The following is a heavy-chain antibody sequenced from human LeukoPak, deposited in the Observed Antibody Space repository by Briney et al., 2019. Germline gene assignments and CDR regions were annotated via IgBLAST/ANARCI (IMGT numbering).Heavy chain of an antibody. D-gene: IGHD1-26*01. CDR3: ARVFFGVGATVPFDY. CDR2: ITAYNGNT. CDR1: GYTFSDYG. J-gene: IGHJ4*02. V-gene: IGHV1-18*01. Sequence: ASVKVSCKASGYTFSDYGITWVRQAPGQGLEWLGWITAYNGNTDFAQKLQGRVTMTTDTSTNRAFLELRSLRSDDTAVYFCARVFFGVGATVPFDYWGQGTLVTVSS.